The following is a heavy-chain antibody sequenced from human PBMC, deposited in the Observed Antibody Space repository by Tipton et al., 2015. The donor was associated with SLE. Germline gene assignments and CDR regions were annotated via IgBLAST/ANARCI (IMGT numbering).Heavy chain of an antibody. J-gene: IGHJ5*02. V-gene: IGHV4-39*01. CDR3: ARLRNYYYDSSGYSGWFDP. D-gene: IGHD3-22*01. CDR1: GGSISSSSYY. Sequence: LRLSCTVSGGSISSSSYYWGWIRQPPGKGLEWIGSIYYSGSTYYNPSLKSRVTISVDTSKNQFSLKLSSVTAADTAVYYCARLRNYYYDSSGYSGWFDPWGQGTLVTVSS. CDR2: IYYSGST.